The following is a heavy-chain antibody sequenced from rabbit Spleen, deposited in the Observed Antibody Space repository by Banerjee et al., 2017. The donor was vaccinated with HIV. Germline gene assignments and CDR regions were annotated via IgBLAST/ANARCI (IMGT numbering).Heavy chain of an antibody. CDR2: IYAGSSGST. CDR1: GFSVSSGYY. Sequence: QQQLVESGGGLVQPEGSLTLTCIASGFSVSSGYYMCWVRQAPGKGLEWIACIYAGSSGSTYYASWVNGRFTISSDNAQSTVDLKMTSLTAADTATYFCARWAAGSGGWYTFNLWGQGTLVTVS. J-gene: IGHJ4*01. D-gene: IGHD1-1*01. V-gene: IGHV1S45*01. CDR3: ARWAAGSGGWYTFNL.